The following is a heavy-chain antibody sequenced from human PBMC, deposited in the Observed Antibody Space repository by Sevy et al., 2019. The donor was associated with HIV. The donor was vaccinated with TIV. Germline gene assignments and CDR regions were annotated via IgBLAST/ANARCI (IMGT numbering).Heavy chain of an antibody. V-gene: IGHV3-7*03. CDR2: IKRDGSEK. Sequence: GGSLRLSCAASGFTFSNYWMSWVRQAPGKGLEWVANIKRDGSEKYYVDSVKGRFTISRDNAKNSLYLQMNSLRAEDTAVYYCARDCSSASCLWGMDVWGQRTTVTVSS. CDR1: GFTFSNYW. J-gene: IGHJ6*02. D-gene: IGHD2-2*01. CDR3: ARDCSSASCLWGMDV.